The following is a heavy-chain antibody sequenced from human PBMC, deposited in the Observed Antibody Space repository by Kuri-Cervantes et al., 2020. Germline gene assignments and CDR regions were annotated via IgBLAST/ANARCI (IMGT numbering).Heavy chain of an antibody. V-gene: IGHV3-48*02. D-gene: IGHD3-22*01. CDR3: ARDRPYYYDSSGYWDY. J-gene: IGHJ4*02. CDR1: GFTFSSYA. CDR2: ISSSSSTI. Sequence: ETLSLTCAASGFTFSSYAMHWVRQAPGKGLEWVSHISSSSSTIYYADSVKGRFTISRDNAKNSLYLQMNSLRDEDTAVYYCARDRPYYYDSSGYWDYWGQGTLVTVSS.